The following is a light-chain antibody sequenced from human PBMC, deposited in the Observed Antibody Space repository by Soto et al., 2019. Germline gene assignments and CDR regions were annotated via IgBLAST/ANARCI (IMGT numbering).Light chain of an antibody. CDR3: VLYMGGGISV. CDR2: STN. J-gene: IGLJ3*02. Sequence: QTVVTQEPSFSVSPGGTVTLTCGLSSGSVSTSYYPSWYQQTPGQAPRTLIYSTNTRSSGVPDRFSGSILGNKAALTITGAQADVESDYYCVLYMGGGISVFGGGTNLTV. V-gene: IGLV8-61*01. CDR1: SGSVSTSYY.